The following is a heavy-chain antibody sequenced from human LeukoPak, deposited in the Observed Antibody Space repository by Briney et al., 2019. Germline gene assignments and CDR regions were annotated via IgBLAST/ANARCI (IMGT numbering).Heavy chain of an antibody. J-gene: IGHJ5*02. Sequence: ASVKVSCKASGYTFTSYGISWVRQAPGQGLEWMGWISAYNGNTNYAQKLQGRVTMTTDTSTSTAYMELRRLRSDDTAVYYCARRVGATTERWFDPWGQGTLVTVSS. CDR2: ISAYNGNT. CDR3: ARRVGATTERWFDP. V-gene: IGHV1-18*01. CDR1: GYTFTSYG. D-gene: IGHD1-26*01.